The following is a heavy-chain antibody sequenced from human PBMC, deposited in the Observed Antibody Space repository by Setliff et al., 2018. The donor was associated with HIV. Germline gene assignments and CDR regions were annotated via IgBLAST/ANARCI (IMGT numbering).Heavy chain of an antibody. V-gene: IGHV1-3*01. D-gene: IGHD3-10*01. CDR1: GYTFTRYA. Sequence: ASVKVSCKASGYTFTRYAMHWVRQAPGQRLEWMGWINAGNGNTKYPQKFQGRVTISRDTSASTAYMELRSLRSEDTAVYYCARDLLRDVSGSYYDHWAQGTLVTVSS. CDR3: ARDLLRDVSGSYYDH. J-gene: IGHJ4*02. CDR2: INAGNGNT.